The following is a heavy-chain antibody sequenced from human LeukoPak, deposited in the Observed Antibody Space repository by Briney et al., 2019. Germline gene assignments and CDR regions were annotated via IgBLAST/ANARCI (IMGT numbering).Heavy chain of an antibody. Sequence: SETLSLTCTVSGGSISSYYWSWIRQPAGKGLEWIGRIYTSVSTNYNPSLKSRVTMSVDTSKNQFSLKLSSVTAADTAVYYCARSGSAGNYYYYGMDVWGQGTTVTVSS. CDR3: ARSGSAGNYYYYGMDV. D-gene: IGHD6-19*01. CDR1: GGSISSYY. V-gene: IGHV4-4*07. CDR2: IYTSVST. J-gene: IGHJ6*02.